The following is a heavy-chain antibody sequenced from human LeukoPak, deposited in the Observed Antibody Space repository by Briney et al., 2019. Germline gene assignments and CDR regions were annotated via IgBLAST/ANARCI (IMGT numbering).Heavy chain of an antibody. V-gene: IGHV3-53*01. CDR2: IYSGGST. D-gene: IGHD1-26*01. CDR1: GFTVSSNY. J-gene: IGHJ4*02. Sequence: GGSLRLSCAASGFTVSSNYMSWVRQAPGKGLEWVPVIYSGGSTYYSDSVTGRFTISRDNSKNTLYLQMNSLRAEDTAVYYCARGVVGATSDLDYWGQGTLVTVSS. CDR3: ARGVVGATSDLDY.